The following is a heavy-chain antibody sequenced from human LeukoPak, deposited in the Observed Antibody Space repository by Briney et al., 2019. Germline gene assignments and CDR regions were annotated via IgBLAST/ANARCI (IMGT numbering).Heavy chain of an antibody. CDR1: GYTFTTYD. J-gene: IGHJ5*02. Sequence: ASVKVSCKASGYTFTTYDINWVRQVTGQGLEWMGWMNPNSGNTGYAQKIQGRDTMTRNTSINTAYMELSSLRSEDTAVYYCARGPSRDYGSGSSWFDPWGQGTLVTVSS. D-gene: IGHD3-10*01. V-gene: IGHV1-8*01. CDR2: MNPNSGNT. CDR3: ARGPSRDYGSGSSWFDP.